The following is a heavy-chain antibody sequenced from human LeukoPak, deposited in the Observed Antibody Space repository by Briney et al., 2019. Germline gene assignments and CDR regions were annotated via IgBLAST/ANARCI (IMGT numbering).Heavy chain of an antibody. CDR3: ARSTTLTYSSGWYVDY. CDR2: ISGSGGST. V-gene: IGHV3-23*01. J-gene: IGHJ4*02. D-gene: IGHD6-19*01. Sequence: PGGSLRLSCAASGFTFSSYAMTWVRQAPGKGLEWVSGISGSGGSTYYADSAKGRFTISRDNSKNTLYLQMNSLRAEDTAVYYCARSTTLTYSSGWYVDYWGQGTLVTVSS. CDR1: GFTFSSYA.